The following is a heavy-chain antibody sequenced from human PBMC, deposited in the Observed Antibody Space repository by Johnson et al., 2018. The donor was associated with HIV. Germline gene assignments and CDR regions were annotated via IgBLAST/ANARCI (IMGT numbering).Heavy chain of an antibody. J-gene: IGHJ3*02. D-gene: IGHD6-13*01. V-gene: IGHV3-33*06. Sequence: QVQLVESGGGVVQPGRSLRLSCAASGFTFNSYGMHWVRQAPGKGLEWVAVIWYDGSNKYYADSVKGRFTISRDNSKNTLYLQMNSLRAEDTAVYYCVKGIDSSSLYAFDIWGQGTMVTVSS. CDR3: VKGIDSSSLYAFDI. CDR2: IWYDGSNK. CDR1: GFTFNSYG.